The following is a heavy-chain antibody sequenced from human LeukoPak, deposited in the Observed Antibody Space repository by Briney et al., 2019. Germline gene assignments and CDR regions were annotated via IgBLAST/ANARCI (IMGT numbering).Heavy chain of an antibody. CDR1: GGSISSGSYY. CDR3: ARGHCGGDCLNWFDP. D-gene: IGHD2-21*02. V-gene: IGHV4-61*02. CDR2: MYTSGST. J-gene: IGHJ5*02. Sequence: SQTLSLTCTVSGGSISSGSYYWRWIRQPAGKGLEWIGRMYTSGSTNYNPSLKSRVTISVDTSKNQFSLKLSSVTAADTAVYYCARGHCGGDCLNWFDPWGQGTLVTVSS.